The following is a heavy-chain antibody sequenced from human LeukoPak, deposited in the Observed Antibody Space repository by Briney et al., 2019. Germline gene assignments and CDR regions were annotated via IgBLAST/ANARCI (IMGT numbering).Heavy chain of an antibody. CDR1: GGSISSSSYY. Sequence: PSETLSLTCTVSGGSISSSSYYWGWIRQPPGKGLEWIGSIYYSGSTYYNPSLKSRVTISVDTSKNQFSLKLSSVTAADTAVYYCARSGYSYGYDLHYYYYMDVWGKGTTVTISS. CDR2: IYYSGST. J-gene: IGHJ6*03. CDR3: ARSGYSYGYDLHYYYYMDV. V-gene: IGHV4-39*07. D-gene: IGHD5-18*01.